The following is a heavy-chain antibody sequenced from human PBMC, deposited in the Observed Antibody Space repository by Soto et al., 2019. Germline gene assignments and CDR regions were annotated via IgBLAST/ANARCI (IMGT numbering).Heavy chain of an antibody. V-gene: IGHV1-18*01. D-gene: IGHD2-15*01. CDR2: ISAYNGNT. CDR3: ARADIVVVVAAPARDYYYYGMDV. Sequence: GASVKVSCKASGYTFTSYGISWVRQAPGQGREWMGWISAYNGNTNYAQKLQGRVTMTTDTSTSTAYMELRSLRSDDTAVYYCARADIVVVVAAPARDYYYYGMDVWGQGTTVTVSS. CDR1: GYTFTSYG. J-gene: IGHJ6*02.